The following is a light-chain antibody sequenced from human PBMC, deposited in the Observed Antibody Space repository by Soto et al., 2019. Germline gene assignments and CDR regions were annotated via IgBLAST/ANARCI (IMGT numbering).Light chain of an antibody. CDR1: QSVSSRW. V-gene: IGKV3-20*01. CDR2: GAS. CDR3: RRKGAPPTL. Sequence: EIVLTQSPGTLSLSPGEGATLSCRASQSVSSRWLVWYQQKPGQAPRLLIYGASSRATGIPDRFSGSGSGPDFTLPITGLEPKVFAWYSCRRKGAPPTLLGRGPRVEMK. J-gene: IGKJ2*01.